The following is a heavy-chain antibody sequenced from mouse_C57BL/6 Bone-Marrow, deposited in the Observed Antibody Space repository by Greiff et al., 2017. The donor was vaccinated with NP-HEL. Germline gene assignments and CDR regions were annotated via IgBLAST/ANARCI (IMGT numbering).Heavy chain of an antibody. J-gene: IGHJ4*01. Sequence: VQLQQSGAELVRSGTSVKMSCKASGYTFTNYWIGWAKQRPGHGLEWIGDIYPGGGYTNYNEKFKGKAILTADKSSSTAYMQFSSLTSEDSAFYYCARYGNYPYYAMDYWGQGTSVTVSS. V-gene: IGHV1-63*01. CDR2: IYPGGGYT. CDR3: ARYGNYPYYAMDY. D-gene: IGHD2-1*01. CDR1: GYTFTNYW.